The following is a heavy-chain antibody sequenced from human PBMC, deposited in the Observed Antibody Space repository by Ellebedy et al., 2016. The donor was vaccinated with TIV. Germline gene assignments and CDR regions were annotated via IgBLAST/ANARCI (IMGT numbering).Heavy chain of an antibody. D-gene: IGHD2-15*01. CDR1: GYTFTSYY. CDR2: IVVGSGNT. CDR3: TTDHRFKMGGYCSGGSCYPFY. V-gene: IGHV1-58*02. J-gene: IGHJ4*02. Sequence: ASVKVSCKASGYTFTSYYMHWVRQAPGQRLEWIGWIVVGSGNTNYAQKFQERVTITRDMSTSTAYMELSSLRSEDTAVYYCTTDHRFKMGGYCSGGSCYPFYWGQGTLVTVSS.